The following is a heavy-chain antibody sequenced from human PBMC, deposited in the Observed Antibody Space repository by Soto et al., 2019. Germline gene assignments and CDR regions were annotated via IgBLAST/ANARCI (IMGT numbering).Heavy chain of an antibody. V-gene: IGHV3-43*01. CDR2: ISWDGGIT. Sequence: LXXSVAACGVPLHDCTMQWVRQAAGKGLEWVSLISWDGGITYYADSVKGRFTISRDNSKNSLYLQMNSLTTEDTALYYCAKAGAYNYGSYFDYWGQGTLVTVYS. CDR1: GVPLHDCT. J-gene: IGHJ4*02. CDR3: AKAGAYNYGSYFDY. D-gene: IGHD5-18*01.